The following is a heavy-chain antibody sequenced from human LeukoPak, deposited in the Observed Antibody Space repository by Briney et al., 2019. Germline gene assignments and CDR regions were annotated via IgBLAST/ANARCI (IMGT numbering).Heavy chain of an antibody. V-gene: IGHV3-33*01. J-gene: IGHJ4*02. CDR3: ATLGSGTYYSLYYFDY. Sequence: GGSLRLSCAASGSTFSNYDIHWVRQPPGKGLEWVAVIWYDGTNKYYADSVKGRFTISRDNSKDTLYLQMNSLRAEDTAVYYCATLGSGTYYSLYYFDYWGQGTLVTVSS. CDR1: GSTFSNYD. D-gene: IGHD3-10*01. CDR2: IWYDGTNK.